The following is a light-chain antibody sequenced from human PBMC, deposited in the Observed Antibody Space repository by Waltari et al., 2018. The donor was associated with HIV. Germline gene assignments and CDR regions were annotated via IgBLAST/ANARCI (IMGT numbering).Light chain of an antibody. Sequence: QSVLTQPPSVSGAPGQRVTISCTGSSSTIGAGYDVHWYQQLPGTAPNLLIYGNTNRPSGVPDRFSGSKSGTSASLAITGLQAEDEADYYCQSLRVFGGGTKLTVL. CDR2: GNT. CDR1: SSTIGAGYD. CDR3: QSLRV. J-gene: IGLJ2*01. V-gene: IGLV1-40*01.